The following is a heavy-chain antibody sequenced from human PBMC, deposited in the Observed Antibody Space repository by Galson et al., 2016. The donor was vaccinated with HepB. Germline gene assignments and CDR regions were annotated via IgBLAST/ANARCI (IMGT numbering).Heavy chain of an antibody. D-gene: IGHD3-22*01. CDR3: ARRQLLFGDNQDDFDF. CDR1: GYSFVGFG. J-gene: IGHJ4*02. V-gene: IGHV1-18*04. CDR2: IRPYNGVT. Sequence: SVKVSCKASGYSFVGFGLTWVRQAPGQGLEWMGWIRPYNGVTDYAQKFQGRLTMTTDTSTNTAYMELRGLRSDDTAVYYCARRQLLFGDNQDDFDFWGQGTLVTVSS.